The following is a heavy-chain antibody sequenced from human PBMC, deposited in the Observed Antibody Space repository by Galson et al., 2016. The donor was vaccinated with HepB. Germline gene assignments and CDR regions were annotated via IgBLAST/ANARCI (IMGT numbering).Heavy chain of an antibody. Sequence: SLRLSCAASGFTFTHYALNWVRQAPGKGLEWVSGLTGSGLTTYYADSVKGRFTISRDNSKDTLYLQMDSLRAEDTAVYYCAREETVMVIYAFEIWGQGTTVTVSS. CDR2: LTGSGLTT. V-gene: IGHV3-23*01. CDR3: AREETVMVIYAFEI. D-gene: IGHD3-22*01. J-gene: IGHJ3*02. CDR1: GFTFTHYA.